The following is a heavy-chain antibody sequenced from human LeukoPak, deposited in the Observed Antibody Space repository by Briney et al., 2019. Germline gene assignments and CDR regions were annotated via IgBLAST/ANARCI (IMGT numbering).Heavy chain of an antibody. CDR2: ISVQNGNT. J-gene: IGHJ4*02. Sequence: ASVKVSCKASSYNFRGYGISWVRQAPGQGLEWMGWISVQNGNTEYTQKMRGRVTMTTDTSTSTVYLELRSLRSDDTAVYYCARDLGQGYRYGFNWGQGTLVIVSS. CDR1: SYNFRGYG. V-gene: IGHV1-18*01. CDR3: ARDLGQGYRYGFN. D-gene: IGHD5-18*01.